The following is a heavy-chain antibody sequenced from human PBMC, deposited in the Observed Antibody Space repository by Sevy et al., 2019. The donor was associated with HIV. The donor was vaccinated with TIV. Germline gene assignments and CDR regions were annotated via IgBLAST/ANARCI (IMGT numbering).Heavy chain of an antibody. CDR2: IWHDGSNK. J-gene: IGHJ5*02. V-gene: IGHV3-33*01. CDR1: GFTFSFHG. CDR3: ARETDNSARWLDP. D-gene: IGHD4-4*01. Sequence: GGSLRLSCAASGFTFSFHGMHWVRQAPGKGLEWVAVIWHDGSNKHMADSVKGRFTISRDNSKNTLFLQMNSLTVEDTAVYYCARETDNSARWLDPWGQGTLVTVSS.